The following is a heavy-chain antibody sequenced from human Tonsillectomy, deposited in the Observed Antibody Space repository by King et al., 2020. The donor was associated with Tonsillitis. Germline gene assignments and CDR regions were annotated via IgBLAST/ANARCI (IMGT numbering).Heavy chain of an antibody. Sequence: QLQESGPGLVKPSETLSLTCTVSGGSISSSSYYWGWMRQPPGKGLEWIWSIYYSGSTYYNPSLKSQVTISVDTSKNRFSLKLSSWTAADTAVYYCARLKSYYDSSGFFAPYNWFDPWGQGTLVTVSS. CDR3: ARLKSYYDSSGFFAPYNWFDP. CDR1: GGSISSSSYY. J-gene: IGHJ5*02. V-gene: IGHV4-39*01. D-gene: IGHD3-22*01. CDR2: IYYSGST.